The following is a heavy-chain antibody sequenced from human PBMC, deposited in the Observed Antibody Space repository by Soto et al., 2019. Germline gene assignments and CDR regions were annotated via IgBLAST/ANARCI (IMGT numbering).Heavy chain of an antibody. CDR3: ARSSSGSGCDY. D-gene: IGHD3-10*01. CDR2: INHSGST. V-gene: IGHV4-34*01. J-gene: IGHJ4*02. Sequence: SETLSLTCAVYGGSFSRHHWSWIRQPPGKGPEWIGEINHSGSTNHNPSLKSRVTMSVDTSKNQFSLKLSSVTAADTAVYHCARSSSGSGCDYWGQGTLVTVSS. CDR1: GGSFSRHH.